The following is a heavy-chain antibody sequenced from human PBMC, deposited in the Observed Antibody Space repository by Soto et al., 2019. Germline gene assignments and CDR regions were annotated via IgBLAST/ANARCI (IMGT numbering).Heavy chain of an antibody. CDR3: ARGSTYYDFWSGYYPYYYGMDV. J-gene: IGHJ6*02. CDR1: GGSISSSNW. CDR2: IYHSGST. D-gene: IGHD3-3*01. Sequence: SETLSLTFAVSGGSISSSNWWSWVRQPPGKGLEWIGEIYHSGSTNYNPSLKSRVTIPVDKSKNQFSLKLSSVTAADTAVYYCARGSTYYDFWSGYYPYYYGMDVWGQGTTVTVSS. V-gene: IGHV4-4*02.